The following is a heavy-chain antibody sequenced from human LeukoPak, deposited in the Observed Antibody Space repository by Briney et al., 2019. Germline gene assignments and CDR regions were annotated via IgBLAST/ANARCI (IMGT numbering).Heavy chain of an antibody. CDR3: ARVRDYYSSTDYIGDAFDI. CDR1: GYIFTNYY. D-gene: IGHD3-10*01. Sequence: ASVNVSCKASGYIFTNYYVHWVRQAPGQGLEWMGVIDPSGGSTTYAQKFQGRVTMTRDTSTRTVYMELSSLRPEDTAVYYCARVRDYYSSTDYIGDAFDIWGHGTTVTVSS. J-gene: IGHJ3*02. CDR2: IDPSGGST. V-gene: IGHV1-46*01.